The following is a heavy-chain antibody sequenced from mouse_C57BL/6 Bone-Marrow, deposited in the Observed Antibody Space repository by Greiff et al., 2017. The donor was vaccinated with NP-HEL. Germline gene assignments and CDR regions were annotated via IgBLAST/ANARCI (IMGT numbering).Heavy chain of an antibody. Sequence: QVQLKESGAELASPGASVTLSCKASGYTFTDHIMNWVKKRPGQGLEWIGRIYPVSGETTYNQKFMGKATFSVDRSSSTVYMVLNSLTSEDPAVCPYYSNYGEFAYWGQGTLLTVSA. CDR3: YSNYGEFAY. CDR1: GYTFTDHI. J-gene: IGHJ3*01. CDR2: IYPVSGET. D-gene: IGHD2-5*01. V-gene: IGHV1-11*01.